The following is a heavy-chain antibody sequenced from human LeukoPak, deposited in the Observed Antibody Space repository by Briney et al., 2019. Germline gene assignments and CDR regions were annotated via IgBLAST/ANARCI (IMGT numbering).Heavy chain of an antibody. V-gene: IGHV3-21*01. CDR2: ISSSSSYI. CDR3: ARVLAGYYDRSGYSGNDAFDI. CDR1: GFTFSSDS. D-gene: IGHD3-22*01. J-gene: IGHJ3*02. Sequence: KPGGSLRLSCAASGFTFSSDSINWVRQAPGKGLEWVSSISSSSSYIYYADSVKGRFTISRDNAKNSLYLQMNSLRAEDTAVYYCARVLAGYYDRSGYSGNDAFDIWGQGTMVTVSS.